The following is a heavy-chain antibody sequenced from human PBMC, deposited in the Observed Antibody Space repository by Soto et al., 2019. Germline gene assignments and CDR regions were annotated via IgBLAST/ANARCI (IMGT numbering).Heavy chain of an antibody. D-gene: IGHD3-10*01. CDR3: ARRAGAYYYGSGPNYDYGMDV. CDR1: GGTFSSYA. V-gene: IGHV1-69*12. CDR2: IIPIFGTA. J-gene: IGHJ6*02. Sequence: QVQLVQSGAEVKKPGSSVKVSCKASGGTFSSYAISWVRQAPGQGLEWMGGIIPIFGTANYAQKFQGRVTITADESPSTAYMELSSLRAEDTAVYYCARRAGAYYYGSGPNYDYGMDVWGQGTTVTVSS.